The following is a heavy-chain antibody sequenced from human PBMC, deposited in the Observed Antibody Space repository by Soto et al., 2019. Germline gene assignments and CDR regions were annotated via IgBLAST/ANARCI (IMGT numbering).Heavy chain of an antibody. Sequence: ASVKVSCKASGYTFTGYYIHWVREAPGQVLEWMGWINPQTGGTSYAQKFQGRVTLSRDTSINTAYLELSRLRFDDAAVYFCARGRYQVISDGMDVGGQGTTVTVSS. V-gene: IGHV1-2*02. CDR2: INPQTGGT. D-gene: IGHD2-2*01. CDR3: ARGRYQVISDGMDV. CDR1: GYTFTGYY. J-gene: IGHJ6*02.